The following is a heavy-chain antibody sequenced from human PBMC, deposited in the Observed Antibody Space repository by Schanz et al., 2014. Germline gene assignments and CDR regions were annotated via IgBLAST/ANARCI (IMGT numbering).Heavy chain of an antibody. J-gene: IGHJ3*02. CDR3: ARRPSTGAFDI. Sequence: QVQLVQSGAEGKKPGASVRLSCEASGYTFTSYDINWVRQAPGQGLEWMGWMNSKTGNTGYAQRFQGRVTMTRDTSTSTVYMELSSLRSEATAVYFFARRPSTGAFDIWGQGTMVTVSS. CDR1: GYTFTSYD. V-gene: IGHV1-8*02. CDR2: MNSKTGNT.